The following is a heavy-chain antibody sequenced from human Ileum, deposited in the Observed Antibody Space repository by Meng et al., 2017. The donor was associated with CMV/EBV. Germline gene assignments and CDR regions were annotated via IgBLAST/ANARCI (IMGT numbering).Heavy chain of an antibody. CDR1: GGSISSGSYD. CDR2: IYTSGST. V-gene: IGHV4-61*02. D-gene: IGHD6-13*01. J-gene: IGHJ4*02. Sequence: VTLSQSGPALVKPSQTLSLTCTVFGGSISSGSYDWSWIRQPAGKGLEWSGRIYTSGSTNYNPSLKSRVTISVDTSKNQFSLKLSSVTAADTAVYYCARDSYSSSWAMDYWGQGTLVTVSS. CDR3: ARDSYSSSWAMDY.